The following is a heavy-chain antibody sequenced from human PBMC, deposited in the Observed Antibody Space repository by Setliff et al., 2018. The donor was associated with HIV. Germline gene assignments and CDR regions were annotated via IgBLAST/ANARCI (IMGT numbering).Heavy chain of an antibody. Sequence: GESLKISCKGSGYSFTSYWIGWVRQMPGKGLEWMGIIYPGDSDTRYRPSFQGQVTISADKSISTAYLQWGSLKASDTAMYYCARHRGAGPYYYYMDVWGKGTTVTVSS. J-gene: IGHJ6*03. CDR2: IYPGDSDT. V-gene: IGHV5-51*01. D-gene: IGHD3-16*01. CDR1: GYSFTSYW. CDR3: ARHRGAGPYYYYMDV.